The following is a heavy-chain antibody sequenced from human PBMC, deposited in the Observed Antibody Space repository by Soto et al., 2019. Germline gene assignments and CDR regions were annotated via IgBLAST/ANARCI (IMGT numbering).Heavy chain of an antibody. Sequence: DVRLVESGGVVVQPGGSLRLSCAASGFTFDDYTMHWVRQAPGKGLEWVSLISWDGGSTYYEDSVKGRFTISRDNSKNSLYLQMNSLRTEDTALYYCAKAFDTVITYYFDYWGQGTLVTVSA. CDR2: ISWDGGST. CDR1: GFTFDDYT. D-gene: IGHD4-17*01. CDR3: AKAFDTVITYYFDY. J-gene: IGHJ4*02. V-gene: IGHV3-43*01.